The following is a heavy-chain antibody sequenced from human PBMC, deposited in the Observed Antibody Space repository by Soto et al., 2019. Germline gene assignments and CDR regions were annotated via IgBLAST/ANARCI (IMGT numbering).Heavy chain of an antibody. CDR3: ARDRLVRPYYYDSSGYYPDY. Sequence: GASVKVSCKASGYTFTSYGISWVRQAPGQGLEWMGWISAYNGNTNYAQKLQGRVTMTTDTSTSTAYMELRSLRSDDTAVYYCARDRLVRPYYYDSSGYYPDYWGHGTLVTVSS. CDR1: GYTFTSYG. J-gene: IGHJ4*01. CDR2: ISAYNGNT. V-gene: IGHV1-18*04. D-gene: IGHD3-22*01.